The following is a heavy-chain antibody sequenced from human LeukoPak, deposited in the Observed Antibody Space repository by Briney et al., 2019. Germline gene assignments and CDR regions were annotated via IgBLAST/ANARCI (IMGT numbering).Heavy chain of an antibody. CDR3: ARVLRYCSGGNCCSGGLGYMDV. Sequence: PGGSLRLSCAASGFTFSSYWMSWVRQAPGKGLEWVANIKQDGSEKYYVDSVKGRFTISRDNAKNSLFLQMNSLRAEDTAVYYCARVLRYCSGGNCCSGGLGYMDVWGKGTTVTISS. V-gene: IGHV3-7*03. CDR2: IKQDGSEK. J-gene: IGHJ6*03. D-gene: IGHD2-15*01. CDR1: GFTFSSYW.